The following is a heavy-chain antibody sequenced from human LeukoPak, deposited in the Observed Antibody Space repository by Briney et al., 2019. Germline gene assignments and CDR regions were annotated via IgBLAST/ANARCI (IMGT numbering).Heavy chain of an antibody. CDR1: GFTFDDYA. Sequence: PGGSLRLSCAASGFTFDDYAMHWVRQAPGKGLECVSLISGDGGSTYHADSVEGRFTISRDNSKKSLYLQMNSLRSEDSALYYCAKDGGGSGWYFFDYWGQGTLVTVSS. V-gene: IGHV3-43*02. CDR2: ISGDGGST. CDR3: AKDGGGSGWYFFDY. J-gene: IGHJ4*02. D-gene: IGHD6-19*01.